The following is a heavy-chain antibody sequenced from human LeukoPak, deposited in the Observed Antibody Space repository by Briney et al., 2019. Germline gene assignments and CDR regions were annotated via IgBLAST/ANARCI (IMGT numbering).Heavy chain of an antibody. D-gene: IGHD6-13*01. J-gene: IGHJ4*02. Sequence: GGSLRLSCAASGFTFSSYWMSWVRQAPGKGLEWVANFKQDVSEKYYVDSVKGRFTISRDNAKNSLYLQMNSLKTEDTAVYYCTSPMYSSSWYGGDYWGQGTLVTVSS. CDR2: FKQDVSEK. CDR1: GFTFSSYW. V-gene: IGHV3-7*03. CDR3: TSPMYSSSWYGGDY.